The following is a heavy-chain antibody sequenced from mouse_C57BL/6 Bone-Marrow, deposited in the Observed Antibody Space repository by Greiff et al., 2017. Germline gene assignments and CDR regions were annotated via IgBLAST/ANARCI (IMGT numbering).Heavy chain of an antibody. V-gene: IGHV3-6*01. CDR1: GSSITSGYY. D-gene: IGHD2-3*01. CDR2: ISYDGSN. Sequence: VQLQQSGPGLVKPSQSLSLTCSVTGSSITSGYYWNWIRQFPGNKLEWMGYISYDGSNNYNPSLKNRISITRDTAKNQFFLKLNSVTTEDTATYYCARGGWLFAYWGQGTLVTVSA. CDR3: ARGGWLFAY. J-gene: IGHJ3*01.